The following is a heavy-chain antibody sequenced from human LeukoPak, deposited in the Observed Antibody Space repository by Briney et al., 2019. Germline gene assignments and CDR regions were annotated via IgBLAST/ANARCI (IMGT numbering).Heavy chain of an antibody. V-gene: IGHV3-11*03. D-gene: IGHD6-13*01. CDR1: GFTFSDYY. CDR3: ARSLGEAAGNWFDP. Sequence: KPGGSLRLSCAASGFTFSDYYMSWIRQAPGKGLEWVSYISGSSSYTNYAASVKGRFTISRDNAKNSLSLQMNSLSADDTAVYYCARSLGEAAGNWFDPWGQGTLVTVYS. CDR2: ISGSSSYT. J-gene: IGHJ5*02.